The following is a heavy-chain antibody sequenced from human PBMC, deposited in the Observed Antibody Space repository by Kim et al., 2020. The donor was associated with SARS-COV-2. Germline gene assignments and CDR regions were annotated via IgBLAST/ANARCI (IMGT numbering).Heavy chain of an antibody. J-gene: IGHJ4*02. D-gene: IGHD2-15*01. CDR3: ARGQCRSGSCDYFDY. Sequence: GGSLRLSCAVSGPTFSDHYMDWVRQAPGKGLEWVARSKNKANSYGTEYAASVNGRFIVSRDDSNNFLYLQMHSLRTEDTAVYYCARGQCRSGSCDYFDYWGQGSLVPRSS. V-gene: IGHV3-72*01. CDR2: SKNKANSYGT. CDR1: GPTFSDHY.